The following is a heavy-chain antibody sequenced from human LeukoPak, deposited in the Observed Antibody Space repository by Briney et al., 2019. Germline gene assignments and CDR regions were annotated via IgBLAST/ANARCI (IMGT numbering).Heavy chain of an antibody. CDR2: IHHRGTT. J-gene: IGHJ4*02. V-gene: IGHV4-39*07. D-gene: IGHD3-10*01. Sequence: SETLSLTCIVSGGSISTNTYYWGWIRLPPGKGLEWIGEIHHRGTTYYNPSLRSRVTISVDTSKNQFSLRLTSLTAADTAVYYCSRVTYNGYQHFDYWGQGNLVTVS. CDR1: GGSISTNTYY. CDR3: SRVTYNGYQHFDY.